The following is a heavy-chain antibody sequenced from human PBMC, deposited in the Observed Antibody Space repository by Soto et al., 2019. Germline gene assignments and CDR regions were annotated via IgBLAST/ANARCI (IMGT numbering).Heavy chain of an antibody. D-gene: IGHD3-22*01. J-gene: IGHJ4*02. CDR1: GYTFTIYG. Sequence: QVQLVQSGAEVKKPGASVKVSCKASGYTFTIYGISWVRQAPGQGLEWMGWISGYNGNTDYAQNLQDRVTLTTDAPTSSVSMELRRLRSDDTAVYYCARVDYYDSSGYYGYWGQGTLITVSS. CDR3: ARVDYYDSSGYYGY. V-gene: IGHV1-18*04. CDR2: ISGYNGNT.